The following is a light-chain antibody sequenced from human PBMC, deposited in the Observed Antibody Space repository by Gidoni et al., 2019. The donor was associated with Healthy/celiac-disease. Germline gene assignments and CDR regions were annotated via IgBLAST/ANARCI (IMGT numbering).Light chain of an antibody. V-gene: IGKV3-20*01. CDR3: QQYGSSPGYT. CDR1: QSVSSSY. Sequence: ELVLTQSPGTLYLSPGERATLSCRASQSVSSSYLAWYQQKPGQAPRLLIYGSSSRATGIPDRFSGSGSGTDFTLTISRLEPEDFAVYYCQQYGSSPGYTFGQGTKLEIK. J-gene: IGKJ2*01. CDR2: GSS.